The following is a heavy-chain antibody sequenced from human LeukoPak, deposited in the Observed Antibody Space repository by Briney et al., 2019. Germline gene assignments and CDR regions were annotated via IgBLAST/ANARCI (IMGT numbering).Heavy chain of an antibody. Sequence: GGSLRLSCAASGFTFSNAWMSWVRQAPGKGLEWVGRIKSKTDGGTTDYAAPVKGRFTISRDDSKNTLYLQMNSLRAEDTAVYYCASHITGTRDYSSPNGGYWGQGTLVTVSS. J-gene: IGHJ4*02. CDR2: IKSKTDGGTT. D-gene: IGHD1-7*01. CDR1: GFTFSNAW. V-gene: IGHV3-15*01. CDR3: ASHITGTRDYSSPNGGY.